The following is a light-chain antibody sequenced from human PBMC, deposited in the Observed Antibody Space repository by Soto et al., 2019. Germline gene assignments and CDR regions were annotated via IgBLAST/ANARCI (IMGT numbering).Light chain of an antibody. CDR1: QSVRSW. V-gene: IGKV1-5*01. Sequence: DCQVRQSQSYQSASVGHIVTCTCRACQSVRSWLAWYQQKPGTAPKLLIFDASRLESGVPSRFSGSASGTEFTLTIISLQTDDCATYYCQESDKYPLTFGGGTKVDIK. J-gene: IGKJ4*01. CDR3: QESDKYPLT. CDR2: DAS.